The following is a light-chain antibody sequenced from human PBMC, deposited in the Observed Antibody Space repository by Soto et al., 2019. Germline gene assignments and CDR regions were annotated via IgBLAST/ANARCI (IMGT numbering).Light chain of an antibody. CDR1: SSDIGSYNH. J-gene: IGLJ1*01. V-gene: IGLV2-14*01. CDR2: AVS. Sequence: QSVLTQPVSVSGSPGQSITISCSGTSSDIGSYNHVAWYQQFPGKSPKLMIYAVSSRPSRVSSRFSGSKSGNTASLTISGLQPQDEADYYCIAYTGSSTSYVFGSGTKATVL. CDR3: IAYTGSSTSYV.